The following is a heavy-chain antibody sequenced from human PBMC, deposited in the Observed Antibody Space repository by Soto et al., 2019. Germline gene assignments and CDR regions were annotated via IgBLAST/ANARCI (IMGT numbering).Heavy chain of an antibody. J-gene: IGHJ6*02. CDR2: IYPGDSDT. V-gene: IGHV5-51*01. CDR3: ARLLGYCSGGSCLYYYGMDV. Sequence: PGDSLKISCKGSGYSFTSYWIGWVRQMPGKGLEWMGIIYPGDSDTRYSPSFQGQVTISADKSISTAYLQWSSLKASDTAMYYCARLLGYCSGGSCLYYYGMDVWGQGTTVTVSS. CDR1: GYSFTSYW. D-gene: IGHD2-15*01.